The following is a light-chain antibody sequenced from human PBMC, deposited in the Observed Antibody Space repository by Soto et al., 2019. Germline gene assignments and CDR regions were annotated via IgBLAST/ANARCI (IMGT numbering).Light chain of an antibody. CDR2: GAS. J-gene: IGKJ1*01. CDR1: QSVSSSY. CDR3: QQYGSSPQT. V-gene: IGKV3-20*01. Sequence: EIVLTQSPGTLSLSPGERATLFCRASQSVSSSYLAWYQQRPGQAPRLLIYGASSRATGIPDRFSGSGCGTDFTLTISRLEPEDFAVYYCQQYGSSPQTFGQGTKVDIK.